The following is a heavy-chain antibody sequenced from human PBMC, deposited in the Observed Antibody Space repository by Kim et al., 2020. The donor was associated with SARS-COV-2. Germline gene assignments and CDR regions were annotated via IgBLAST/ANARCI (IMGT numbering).Heavy chain of an antibody. V-gene: IGHV3-20*01. CDR3: PVWGSGVEDGMDV. CDR1: GFTFDDYG. CDR2: INWNGGST. D-gene: IGHD3-10*01. Sequence: GGSLRLSCAASGFTFDDYGMSWVRQAPGKGLECVSGINWNGGSTGYADSVKGRFTISRDNAKNSLYLQMNSLRAEDTAFARDPVWGSGVEDGMDVWGQGTTVTVSS. J-gene: IGHJ6*02.